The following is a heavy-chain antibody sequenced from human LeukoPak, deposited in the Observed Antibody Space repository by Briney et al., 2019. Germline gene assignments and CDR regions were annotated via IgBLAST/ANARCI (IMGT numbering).Heavy chain of an antibody. V-gene: IGHV3-9*01. D-gene: IGHD6-13*01. Sequence: PGRSLRLSCAASGFTFDDYAMHWVRQAPGKGLEWVSGISWNSGSIGYADSVKGRFTISRDNAKNSLYLQMNSLRAEDTAVYYCARVEDSSSWDLNWFDPWGQGTLVTVSS. CDR1: GFTFDDYA. CDR3: ARVEDSSSWDLNWFDP. CDR2: ISWNSGSI. J-gene: IGHJ5*02.